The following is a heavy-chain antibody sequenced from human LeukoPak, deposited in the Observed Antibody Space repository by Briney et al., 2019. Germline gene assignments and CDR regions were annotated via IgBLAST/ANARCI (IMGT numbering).Heavy chain of an antibody. V-gene: IGHV3-30-3*02. J-gene: IGHJ6*03. CDR1: GFTFSSYA. D-gene: IGHD3-3*01. CDR3: AKKRDDFWSGYYSSGYYYMDV. Sequence: GGSLRLSCAASGFTFSSYAMHWVRQAPGKGLEWVAVISYDGSNKYYADSVKGRFTISRDNSKNTLYLQMNSLRAEDTAVYYCAKKRDDFWSGYYSSGYYYMDVWGKGTTVTVSS. CDR2: ISYDGSNK.